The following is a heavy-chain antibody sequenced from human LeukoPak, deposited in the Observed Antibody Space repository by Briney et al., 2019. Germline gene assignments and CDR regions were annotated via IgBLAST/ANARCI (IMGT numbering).Heavy chain of an antibody. V-gene: IGHV1-18*01. CDR3: ARAGGCSGGSCYPSYFDY. CDR2: ISAYNGNT. J-gene: IGHJ4*02. CDR1: GYTFTSYG. D-gene: IGHD2-15*01. Sequence: ASVEVSCKASGYTFTSYGISWVRQAPGQGLEWMGWISAYNGNTNYAQKLQGRVTMTTDTSTSTAYMELRSLRSDNTAVYYCARAGGCSGGSCYPSYFDYWGQGTLVTVSS.